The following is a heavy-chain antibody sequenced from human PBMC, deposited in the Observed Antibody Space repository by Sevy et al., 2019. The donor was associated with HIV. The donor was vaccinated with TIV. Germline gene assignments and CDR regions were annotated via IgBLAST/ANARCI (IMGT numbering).Heavy chain of an antibody. CDR3: AKGGRSDGDYYFDH. CDR1: GFTFSISA. Sequence: GGSLRLSCAASGFTFSISAMTWVRQAPGKGLEWVSVISGSGNSAYYEDSVKGRFTISRDNSKNTLSLQMNSMRAEDTAVYYCAKGGRSDGDYYFDHWGQGTLVTVSS. CDR2: ISGSGNSA. J-gene: IGHJ4*02. V-gene: IGHV3-23*01. D-gene: IGHD2-21*02.